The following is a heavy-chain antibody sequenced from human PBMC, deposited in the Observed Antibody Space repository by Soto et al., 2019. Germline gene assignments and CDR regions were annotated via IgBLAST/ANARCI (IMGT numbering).Heavy chain of an antibody. CDR2: INPSGGST. CDR3: ARATGGSGSPRYYYYYGMDV. Sequence: ASVKVSCKASGYTFTSYYMRWVRQAPGQGLEWMGIINPSGGSTSYAQKFQGRVTMTRDTSTSTVYMELSSLRSEDTAVYYCARATGGSGSPRYYYYYGMDVWGQGTTVTVSS. V-gene: IGHV1-46*01. CDR1: GYTFTSYY. D-gene: IGHD3-10*01. J-gene: IGHJ6*02.